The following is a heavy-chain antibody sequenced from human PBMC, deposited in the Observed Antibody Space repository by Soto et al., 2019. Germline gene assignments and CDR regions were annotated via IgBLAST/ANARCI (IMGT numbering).Heavy chain of an antibody. J-gene: IGHJ5*01. Sequence: PSETLSLTCTVSGGSISSSSYYWGWIRQPPGKGLEWIGSIYYSGSTYYNPSLKSRVTISADTSNNQLSLQLNSVTPDDTAVYYCIRLIGNSWLDSWGQGTLVTVSS. CDR1: GGSISSSSYY. V-gene: IGHV4-39*01. CDR2: IYYSGST. CDR3: IRLIGNSWLDS.